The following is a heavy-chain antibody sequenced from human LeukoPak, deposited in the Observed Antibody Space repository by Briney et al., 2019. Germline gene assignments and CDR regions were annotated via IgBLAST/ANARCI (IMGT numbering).Heavy chain of an antibody. CDR3: TRGWGSSGWYDY. D-gene: IGHD6-19*01. J-gene: IGHJ4*02. CDR1: GITVSNYD. Sequence: GGSLRLSCVVSGITVSNYDMSWVRQAPGKGLEWVSGISGSGGSTYYADSVKGRFTISRDNSKNTLYLQMNTLRVEDTAVYYCTRGWGSSGWYDYWGQGALVTVSS. V-gene: IGHV3-23*01. CDR2: ISGSGGST.